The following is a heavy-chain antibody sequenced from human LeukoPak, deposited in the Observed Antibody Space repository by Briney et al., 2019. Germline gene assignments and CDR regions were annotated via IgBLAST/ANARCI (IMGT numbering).Heavy chain of an antibody. Sequence: ASVKVSCKASGYTFTSYGISWVRQAPGQGLEWMGWISAYNGNTNYAQKLQGRVTMTTDTSTSTAYMELRSLRSDDTAVYYCARVRPLLWFGESLSFDYWGQGTLVTVSS. V-gene: IGHV1-18*01. CDR3: ARVRPLLWFGESLSFDY. D-gene: IGHD3-10*01. CDR1: GYTFTSYG. J-gene: IGHJ4*02. CDR2: ISAYNGNT.